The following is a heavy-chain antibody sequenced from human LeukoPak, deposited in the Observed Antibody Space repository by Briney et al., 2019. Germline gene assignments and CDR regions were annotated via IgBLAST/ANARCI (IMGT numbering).Heavy chain of an antibody. V-gene: IGHV3-30*19. J-gene: IGHJ4*02. CDR2: ISYDGSNK. CDR1: GFTFSSYG. D-gene: IGHD5-18*01. Sequence: QPGGSLRLSCAASGFTFSSYGMHWVRQAPGKGLEWVAVISYDGSNKYHADSVKGRFTISRDNSKNTLYPQMNSLRPEDTAVYYCARGTPKRIRGYSYAYDYFDYWGQGTLVTVSS. CDR3: ARGTPKRIRGYSYAYDYFDY.